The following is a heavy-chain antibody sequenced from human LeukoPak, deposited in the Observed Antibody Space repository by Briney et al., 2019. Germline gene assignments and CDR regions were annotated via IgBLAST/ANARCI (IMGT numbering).Heavy chain of an antibody. J-gene: IGHJ6*03. CDR3: ARVYSSSWSRVGYYYYYYMDV. D-gene: IGHD6-13*01. Sequence: GALVKVSCTASGYTFTSYDINWVRQATGQGLEWMGWMNPNSGNTGYAQKFQGRVTMTRNTSISTAYMELSSLRSEDTAVYYCARVYSSSWSRVGYYYYYYMDVWGKGTTVTISS. CDR1: GYTFTSYD. CDR2: MNPNSGNT. V-gene: IGHV1-8*01.